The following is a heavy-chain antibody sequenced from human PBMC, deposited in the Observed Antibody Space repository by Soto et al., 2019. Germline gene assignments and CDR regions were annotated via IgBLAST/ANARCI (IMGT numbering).Heavy chain of an antibody. CDR2: INHSGST. D-gene: IGHD3-3*01. J-gene: IGHJ6*03. CDR3: ARGRNTYYDFWSTTFTAHYYMDV. V-gene: IGHV4-34*01. CDR1: GGSCSGYY. Sequence: VTLALTCAVYGGSCSGYYWSWIRQPPGKGLEWIGEINHSGSTNYNPSLKSRVTISVDTSKNQFSLKLSSVTAADTAVYYCARGRNTYYDFWSTTFTAHYYMDVWGNGTTLTVSS.